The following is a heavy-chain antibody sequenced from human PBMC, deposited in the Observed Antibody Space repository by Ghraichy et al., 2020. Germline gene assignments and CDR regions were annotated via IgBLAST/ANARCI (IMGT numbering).Heavy chain of an antibody. J-gene: IGHJ4*02. CDR2: IDESSSYM. Sequence: LSLTCAASGFTFSSYSITWVRQAPRKGLEWISSIDESSSYMYYADSVKGRFTISRDNANNSVFLQMNGLRAEDTAVYYCARIALVGATSGYDYWGQGTLVTVSS. V-gene: IGHV3-21*01. D-gene: IGHD1-26*01. CDR1: GFTFSSYS. CDR3: ARIALVGATSGYDY.